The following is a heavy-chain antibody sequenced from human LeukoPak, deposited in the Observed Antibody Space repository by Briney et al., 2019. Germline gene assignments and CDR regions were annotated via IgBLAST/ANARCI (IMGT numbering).Heavy chain of an antibody. D-gene: IGHD6-13*01. V-gene: IGHV3-43*02. CDR3: AKDDRIAASYYYYYYMDV. Sequence: GGSLRLSCAASGFTFDDYAMHWVRQAPGKSLEWVSLISGDGGRTKYADSVKGRFTISRDNSKNSLYLQMNSLRTEDTALYYCAKDDRIAASYYYYYYMDVWGKGTTVTVSS. CDR2: ISGDGGRT. J-gene: IGHJ6*03. CDR1: GFTFDDYA.